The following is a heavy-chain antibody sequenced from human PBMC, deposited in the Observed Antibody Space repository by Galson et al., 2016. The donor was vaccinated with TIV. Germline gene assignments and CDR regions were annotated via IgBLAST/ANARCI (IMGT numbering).Heavy chain of an antibody. CDR3: AKMDSSGYNYGGRFVY. CDR2: ISGGGGST. Sequence: SLRLSCAASGFTFSSHAITWVRQAPGKGLEWISAISGGGGSTYHTDSVKGRFTISRDNSKNTVFLQMNSLRVEDTAVYYCAKMDSSGYNYGGRFVYWGQGTLVTVSS. D-gene: IGHD3-22*01. V-gene: IGHV3-23*01. CDR1: GFTFSSHA. J-gene: IGHJ4*02.